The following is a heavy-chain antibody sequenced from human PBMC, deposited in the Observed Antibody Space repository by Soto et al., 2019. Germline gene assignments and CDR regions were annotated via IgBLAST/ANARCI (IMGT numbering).Heavy chain of an antibody. CDR2: IKQDGSEK. CDR1: GFTFSSYW. Sequence: GVSLRLSGAASGFTFSSYWMSWVRQAPGKGLEWVANIKQDGSEKYYVDSVKGRFTISRDNAKNSLYLQMNSLRAEDTAVYYCARALTHNWFDPWGQGTLVTVS. V-gene: IGHV3-7*01. J-gene: IGHJ5*02. D-gene: IGHD3-9*01. CDR3: ARALTHNWFDP.